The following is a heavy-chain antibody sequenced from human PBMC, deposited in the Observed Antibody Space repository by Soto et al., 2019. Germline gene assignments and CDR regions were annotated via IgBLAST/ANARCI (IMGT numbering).Heavy chain of an antibody. J-gene: IGHJ4*01. CDR1: CRRLTSHA. CDR3: ARDMRLRYFSRQARCFDD. CDR2: IIPIIGNA. V-gene: IGHV1-69*05. Sequence: SLKVGSKASCRRLTSHAISRVRQAPGQGLEWMGGIIPIIGNANYAQKFQGRATITTDKSTSTAHMEQSSLRSEATAVSYCARDMRLRYFSRQARCFDDW. D-gene: IGHD3-9*01.